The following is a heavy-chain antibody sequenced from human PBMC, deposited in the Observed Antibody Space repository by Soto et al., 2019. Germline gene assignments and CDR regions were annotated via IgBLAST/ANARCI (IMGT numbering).Heavy chain of an antibody. CDR2: INPSGGST. CDR3: AKDMAAGTDLYYYGMDV. Sequence: ASVKVSCKASGYTFTSYYMHWVRQAPGQGLEWMGIINPSGGSTSYAQKFQGRVTMTRDNSKNTLYLQMNSLRAEDTAVYYCAKDMAAGTDLYYYGMDVWGQGTTVTVSS. CDR1: GYTFTSYY. D-gene: IGHD6-13*01. J-gene: IGHJ6*02. V-gene: IGHV1-46*01.